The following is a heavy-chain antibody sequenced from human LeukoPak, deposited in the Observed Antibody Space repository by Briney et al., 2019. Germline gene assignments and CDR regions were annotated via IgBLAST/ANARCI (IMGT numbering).Heavy chain of an antibody. CDR1: GGSISSSSYY. CDR2: IYYSGST. V-gene: IGHV4-39*01. CDR3: ARRSHTAMATDWFDP. J-gene: IGHJ5*02. Sequence: SETLSLTCTVSGGSISSSSYYRGWIRQPPGKGLEWIGSIYYSGSTYYNPSLKSRVTISVDTSKNQFSLKLSSVTAADTAVYYCARRSHTAMATDWFDPWGQGTLVTVSS. D-gene: IGHD5-18*01.